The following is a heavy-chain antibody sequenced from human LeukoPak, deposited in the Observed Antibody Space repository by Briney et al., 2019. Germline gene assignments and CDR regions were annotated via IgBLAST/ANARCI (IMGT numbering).Heavy chain of an antibody. J-gene: IGHJ4*02. CDR3: ATGPRVGIAAAGTIPFDPYFDY. CDR1: GYTLTELS. V-gene: IGHV1-24*01. Sequence: ASVKVSCKVSGYTLTELSMHWVRQAPGKGLEWMGGFDPEDGETIYAQKFQGRVTMTEDTSTDTAYMELSSLRSEDTAVYYCATGPRVGIAAAGTIPFDPYFDYWGQGTLVTVSS. D-gene: IGHD6-13*01. CDR2: FDPEDGET.